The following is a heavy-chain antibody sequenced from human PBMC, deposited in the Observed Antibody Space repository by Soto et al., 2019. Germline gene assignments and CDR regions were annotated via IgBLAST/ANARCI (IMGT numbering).Heavy chain of an antibody. CDR3: ARSYCGDNCALDY. D-gene: IGHD2-21*02. J-gene: IGHJ4*02. Sequence: HPGGSLRLSCAASGFIFSSFPMHWVRQAPGKGLEWVAVVSKDGSDKHYADSVKGRFTISRDNSENTLHLQMNSLRPEDTGVYYCARSYCGDNCALDYWGQGTPVTVSS. CDR2: VSKDGSDK. V-gene: IGHV3-30-3*01. CDR1: GFIFSSFP.